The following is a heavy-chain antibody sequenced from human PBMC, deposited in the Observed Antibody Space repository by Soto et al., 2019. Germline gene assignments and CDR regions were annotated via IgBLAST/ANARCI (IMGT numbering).Heavy chain of an antibody. J-gene: IGHJ5*02. Sequence: PGESLKISCKGSGYSFTTYWIGWVRQTPGKGLEWIGIIHPDDSDTTYNPSFQGQVTISADKSITTAYLQWSSLKASDTAIYYCAVSTAIPYNWFDPWGQGTLVTVSS. V-gene: IGHV5-51*01. CDR2: IHPDDSDT. D-gene: IGHD2-21*02. CDR3: AVSTAIPYNWFDP. CDR1: GYSFTTYW.